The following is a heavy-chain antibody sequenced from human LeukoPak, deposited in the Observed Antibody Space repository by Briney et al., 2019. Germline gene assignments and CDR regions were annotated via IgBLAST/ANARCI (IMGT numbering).Heavy chain of an antibody. CDR1: GYTFTSYG. D-gene: IGHD6-13*01. CDR3: ARDVLKRHSWPLNDY. CDR2: ISAYNGNT. J-gene: IGHJ4*02. Sequence: ASVKVSCKASGYTFTSYGISWVRKAPGQGLEWMGWISAYNGNTNYAQKLQGRVTMTTDTSTSTAYMELRSLRSDDAAVYYCARDVLKRHSWPLNDYWGQGTLVTVSS. V-gene: IGHV1-18*01.